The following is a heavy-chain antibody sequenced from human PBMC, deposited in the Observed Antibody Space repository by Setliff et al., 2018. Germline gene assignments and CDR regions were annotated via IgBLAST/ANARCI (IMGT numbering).Heavy chain of an antibody. CDR1: GFTFSNYR. D-gene: IGHD6-19*01. CDR2: IWHDGGNK. J-gene: IGHJ4*02. Sequence: GGSLRLSCAASGFTFSNYRMHWVRQAPGKGLEWVAVIWHDGGNKYHADSVKGRFTISRDNSKNTLYLQMNSLRPEDTAVYYCARPSGTGWPSPSYYFDYCGQGTQVTVSS. V-gene: IGHV3-33*08. CDR3: ARPSGTGWPSPSYYFDY.